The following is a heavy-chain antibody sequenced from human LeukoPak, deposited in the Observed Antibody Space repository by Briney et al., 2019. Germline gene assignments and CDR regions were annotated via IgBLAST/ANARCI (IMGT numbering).Heavy chain of an antibody. J-gene: IGHJ4*02. CDR2: VSTYNGNT. CDR1: GYTFTSYS. V-gene: IGHV1-18*01. D-gene: IGHD3-10*01. CDR3: ARIFGVIVPQIDY. Sequence: ASVKVSCKTSGYTFTSYSISWVRQAPGQGFEWMGWVSTYNGNTNFAQKFQDRVSMTTDTSTNTAFLELRSLRSHDTAVYYCARIFGVIVPQIDYWGQGTLVTVSS.